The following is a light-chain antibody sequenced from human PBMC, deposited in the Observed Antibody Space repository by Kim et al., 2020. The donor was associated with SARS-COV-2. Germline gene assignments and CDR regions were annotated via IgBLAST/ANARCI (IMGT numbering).Light chain of an antibody. J-gene: IGLJ2*01. CDR3: QAWDSLSRVV. V-gene: IGLV3-1*01. Sequence: SYELTQPPSVSVSPGQTASLECYGDELGEKYVSWYQKKPGQSPTLVIYKDSERPAGISERFSGSNSANTATLTITGTQALDEGDFYCQAWDSLSRVVFGGGTKVTVL. CDR2: KDS. CDR1: ELGEKY.